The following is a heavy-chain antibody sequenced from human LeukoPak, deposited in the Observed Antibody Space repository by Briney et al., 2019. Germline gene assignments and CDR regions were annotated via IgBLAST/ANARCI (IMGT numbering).Heavy chain of an antibody. Sequence: PGGSLRLSCSVSGFTFSDHYMDWVRQAPGKGLEWVGRVRDKANSYTTQYAASVKGRFTVSRDDSQNSLYLRMNSLKTEDTAFYYCAATVAGQNLFVYWGQGTLVTVSS. CDR2: VRDKANSYTT. D-gene: IGHD6-19*01. CDR1: GFTFSDHY. CDR3: AATVAGQNLFVY. J-gene: IGHJ4*02. V-gene: IGHV3-72*01.